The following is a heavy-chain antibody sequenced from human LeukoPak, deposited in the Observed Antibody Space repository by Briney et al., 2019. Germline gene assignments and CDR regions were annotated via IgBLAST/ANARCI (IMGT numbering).Heavy chain of an antibody. CDR2: IFSNGDT. CDR3: TRDQMNY. Sequence: PGGSLRLSCRASGFTFSTYSMNWVRQAPGKGLEWVSLIFSNGDTHYADSVKGRFTISRDTSKNTVSLQMNSLRVEDTAMYYCTRDQMNYWGQGTLVTVSS. V-gene: IGHV3-53*01. J-gene: IGHJ4*02. CDR1: GFTFSTYS. D-gene: IGHD5-24*01.